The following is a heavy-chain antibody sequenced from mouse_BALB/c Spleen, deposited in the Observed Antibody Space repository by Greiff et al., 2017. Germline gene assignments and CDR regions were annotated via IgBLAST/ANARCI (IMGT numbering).Heavy chain of an antibody. CDR1: GFTINDYY. CDR3: ACLPLSMDY. Sequence: EVQVVEPGAELVRPGALVKLSCKASGFTINDYYMPWVKQRPEQGLEWIGWIDPENGNTIYDPKFQGKASITADTSSNTAYLQLSSLTSEDTAVYYCACLPLSMDYWGQGTSVTVSS. J-gene: IGHJ4*01. CDR2: IDPENGNT. V-gene: IGHV14-1*02. D-gene: IGHD6-1*01.